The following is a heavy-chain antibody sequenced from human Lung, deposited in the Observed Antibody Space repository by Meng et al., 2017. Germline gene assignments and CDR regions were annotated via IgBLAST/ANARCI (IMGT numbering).Heavy chain of an antibody. CDR3: ARDEDISAAGKLFGDY. D-gene: IGHD6-25*01. CDR1: GYNFPDYF. Sequence: VLLVWAWAEVKKARAHVKVYCEPSGYNFPDYFMHWVRRAPGQGLEWMGRINPKSGDTHYAQKFQARVTMTGDTSISTAYMELSGLRSDDTAMYYCARDEDISAAGKLFGDYWGQGTLVTGSS. CDR2: INPKSGDT. V-gene: IGHV1-2*06. J-gene: IGHJ4*02.